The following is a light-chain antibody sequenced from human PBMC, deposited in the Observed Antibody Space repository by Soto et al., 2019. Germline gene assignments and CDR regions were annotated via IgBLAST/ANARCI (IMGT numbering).Light chain of an antibody. CDR1: QAVNTS. Sequence: ELVLTQSPATLSSFPGDRVTLSWRASQAVNTSLAWYQHKPGQAPRLLIYLTSTRAAGIPARFSGSGSETDFTLTISDVEPEDFAVYYCHQRQSWPRTFGQGTKVDIK. CDR3: HQRQSWPRT. V-gene: IGKV3-11*01. CDR2: LTS. J-gene: IGKJ1*01.